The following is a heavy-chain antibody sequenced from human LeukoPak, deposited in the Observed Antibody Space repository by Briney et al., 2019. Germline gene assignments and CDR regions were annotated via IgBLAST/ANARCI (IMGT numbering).Heavy chain of an antibody. J-gene: IGHJ4*02. V-gene: IGHV3-7*01. D-gene: IGHD5-18*01. Sequence: GGSLRLSCAASGFTFSNYCMSWVRQAPGKGLEWVVNIKQDGSEKYYEDSGKGRFTISRDNAKNSLYLQMNSLRAEDTAVYYCARASPERGYSYGPLDNYFDYWGRGTLVTVSS. CDR1: GFTFSNYC. CDR2: IKQDGSEK. CDR3: ARASPERGYSYGPLDNYFDY.